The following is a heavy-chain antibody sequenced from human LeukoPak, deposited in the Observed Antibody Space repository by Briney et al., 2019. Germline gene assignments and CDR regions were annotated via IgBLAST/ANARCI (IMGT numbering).Heavy chain of an antibody. CDR1: GFTFSSHG. Sequence: GGSLRLSCAASGFTFSSHGMHWVRQTPGKGLEWVAVIWNDGGNTYHADSVKGRFTISRDNSKNTLYLQMNSLRAEDTAVYYCARDRGSRWFGPIDYWGQGTLVTVSP. CDR2: IWNDGGNT. J-gene: IGHJ4*02. D-gene: IGHD6-13*01. CDR3: ARDRGSRWFGPIDY. V-gene: IGHV3-33*01.